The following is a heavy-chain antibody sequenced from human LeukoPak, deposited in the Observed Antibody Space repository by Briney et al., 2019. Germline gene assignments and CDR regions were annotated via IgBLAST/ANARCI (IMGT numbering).Heavy chain of an antibody. Sequence: TGGSLRLSCAASGFTFSSYSMNWVRQAPGKGLEWVSYISSSSTIYYADSVKGRFTISRDNAKNSLYLQMNSLRAEDTAVYYCARGVTMVRGVIITAGAFDIWGQGTMVTVSS. V-gene: IGHV3-48*01. D-gene: IGHD3-10*01. J-gene: IGHJ3*02. CDR3: ARGVTMVRGVIITAGAFDI. CDR1: GFTFSSYS. CDR2: ISSSSTI.